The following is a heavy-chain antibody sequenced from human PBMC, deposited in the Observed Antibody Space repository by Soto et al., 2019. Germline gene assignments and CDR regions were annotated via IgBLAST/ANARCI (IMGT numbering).Heavy chain of an antibody. D-gene: IGHD3-10*01. J-gene: IGHJ4*02. V-gene: IGHV3-21*01. Sequence: EVQVVESGGGLVKPGESLRLSCKASGFTFSSCGMNWVRQAPGKGLEWVSSISNAGNYNYYGESVKGRCTISRDNVEKSIWLHMSSMRADDTAVYSCARDPEDDDRSYYRPSHFDYWCQGTPVTVSS. CDR3: ARDPEDDDRSYYRPSHFDY. CDR2: ISNAGNYN. CDR1: GFTFSSCG.